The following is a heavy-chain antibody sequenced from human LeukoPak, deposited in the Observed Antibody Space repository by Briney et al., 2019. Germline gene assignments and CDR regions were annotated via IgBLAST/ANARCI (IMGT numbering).Heavy chain of an antibody. Sequence: PGGSLRLSCAASGFTFSSYEMNWVRQAPGKGLEWVSYISSSGSTIYYADSVKGRFTISRDNAKNSLYLQMNSLRAEDTAVYYCARDPRLWCGGDCYTPYYFDYWGQGTLVTVSS. CDR2: ISSSGSTI. D-gene: IGHD2-21*02. V-gene: IGHV3-48*03. CDR3: ARDPRLWCGGDCYTPYYFDY. J-gene: IGHJ4*02. CDR1: GFTFSSYE.